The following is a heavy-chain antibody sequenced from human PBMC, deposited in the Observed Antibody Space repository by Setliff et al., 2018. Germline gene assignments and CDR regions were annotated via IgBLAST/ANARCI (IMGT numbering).Heavy chain of an antibody. CDR1: GFTFSSYA. J-gene: IGHJ3*02. Sequence: QSGGSLRLSCAASGFTFSSYAMSWVRQAPGKGLEWVSAISGSGGSTYYADSVKGRFTISRDNARDSLFLQMSSLRAEDTAVYYCAREVVGAPSTFDIWGQGTMVTVS. V-gene: IGHV3-23*01. D-gene: IGHD1-26*01. CDR2: ISGSGGST. CDR3: AREVVGAPSTFDI.